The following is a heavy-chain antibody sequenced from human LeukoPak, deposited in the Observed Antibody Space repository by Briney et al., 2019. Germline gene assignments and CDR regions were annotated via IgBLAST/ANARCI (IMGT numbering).Heavy chain of an antibody. J-gene: IGHJ4*02. D-gene: IGHD3-3*01. V-gene: IGHV1-18*01. Sequence: ASVKVSCKASGYTFTSYGISWVRQAPGQGLEWMGWISAYNGNTNYAQKLQGRVTMTTDTSTSTAYMELRSLRSDDTAVYYCARTRYYDFWSGGRRYFDYWGQGTLVTVSS. CDR2: ISAYNGNT. CDR1: GYTFTSYG. CDR3: ARTRYYDFWSGGRRYFDY.